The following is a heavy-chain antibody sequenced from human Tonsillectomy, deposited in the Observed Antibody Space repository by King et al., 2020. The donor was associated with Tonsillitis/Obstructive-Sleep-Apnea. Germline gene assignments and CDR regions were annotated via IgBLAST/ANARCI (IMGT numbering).Heavy chain of an antibody. Sequence: VQLVESGGGLIQPGGSLRLSCAASGFTVSSNYMSWVRQAPGKGLEWVSVIYSGESTYYGDSVNGRFTISRDNYKNTLYLQMNSLRAEDTAVYFCERDQVQWEQTVVYYYYYMDVWGKGTTVTVSS. CDR3: ERDQVQWEQTVVYYYYYMDV. CDR2: IYSGEST. CDR1: GFTVSSNY. V-gene: IGHV3-53*01. J-gene: IGHJ6*03. D-gene: IGHD1-26*01.